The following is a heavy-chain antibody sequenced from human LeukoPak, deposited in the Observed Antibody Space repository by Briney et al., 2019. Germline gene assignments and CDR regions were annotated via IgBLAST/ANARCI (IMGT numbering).Heavy chain of an antibody. CDR2: IYNRGST. Sequence: PSETLSLTCTVSGGSLSRYYWNWVRQPAGRGLERIGRIYNRGSTNHNPSLKSRVTMSVDTSKNQFSLKLTSVTAADTAVYYCARVDDRNYYYYFDYWGQGTLVTVSS. CDR1: GGSLSRYY. V-gene: IGHV4-4*07. J-gene: IGHJ4*02. CDR3: ARVDDRNYYYYFDY. D-gene: IGHD3-22*01.